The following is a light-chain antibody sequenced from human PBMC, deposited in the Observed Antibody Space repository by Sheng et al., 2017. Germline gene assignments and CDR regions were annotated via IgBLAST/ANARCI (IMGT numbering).Light chain of an antibody. CDR2: GAS. J-gene: IGKJ2*01. Sequence: PGERVTLSCRASQSVSSSNLAWYQQKPGQAPRLLIYGASTRATGIPARFSGSGSGTEFTLTISSLQSEDFAVYYCQQYNNWPPGTFGQGTKLEIK. CDR1: QSVSSSN. V-gene: IGKV3-15*01. CDR3: QQYNNWPPGT.